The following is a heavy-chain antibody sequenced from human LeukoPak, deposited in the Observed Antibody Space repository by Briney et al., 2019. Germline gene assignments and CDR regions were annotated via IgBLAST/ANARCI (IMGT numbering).Heavy chain of an antibody. J-gene: IGHJ4*02. CDR3: AKGNFRDGSDY. V-gene: IGHV3-7*04. CDR1: GFTLSSYW. Sequence: GGSLRLSCAASGFTLSSYWMNWVRQAPGKGLEWVANIKQDGSEKYYVDSVKGRFTISRDNAKNSLYLQMNSLRAEDTAVYYCAKGNFRDGSDYWGQGTLVTVSS. CDR2: IKQDGSEK. D-gene: IGHD5-24*01.